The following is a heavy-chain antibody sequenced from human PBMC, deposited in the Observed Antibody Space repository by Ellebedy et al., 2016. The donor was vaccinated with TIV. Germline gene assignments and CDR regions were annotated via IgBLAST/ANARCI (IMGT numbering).Heavy chain of an antibody. CDR1: GFTFSSYS. D-gene: IGHD3-3*01. J-gene: IGHJ6*02. Sequence: GESLKISCAASGFTFSSYSMNWVRQAPGKGLEWVSSISSSSSYIYYADSVKGRFTISRDNAKNSLYLQMNSLRAEDTAVYYCALQRERITIFGVVDIYYYYGMDVWGQGTTVTV. CDR3: ALQRERITIFGVVDIYYYYGMDV. V-gene: IGHV3-21*01. CDR2: ISSSSSYI.